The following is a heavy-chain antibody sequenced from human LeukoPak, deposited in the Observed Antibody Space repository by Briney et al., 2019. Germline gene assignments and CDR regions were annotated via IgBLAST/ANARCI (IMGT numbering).Heavy chain of an antibody. V-gene: IGHV4-28*05. CDR1: GYSISSSNW. CDR3: ARTGMVGDYYYMDD. D-gene: IGHD1-26*01. Sequence: PSDTLSLTCAVSGYSISSSNWWGWIRQPPGKGLEWIGYIYYSGSIYYNPSLKSRVTMSVDTSKNQFSLKLRSVTAVDTAVYYCARTGMVGDYYYMDDWGKGTTVTVSS. J-gene: IGHJ6*03. CDR2: IYYSGSI.